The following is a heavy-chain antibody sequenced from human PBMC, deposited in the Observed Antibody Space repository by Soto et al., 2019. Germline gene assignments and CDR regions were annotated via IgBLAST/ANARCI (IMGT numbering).Heavy chain of an antibody. CDR3: ARDHPHSYGVYYFDY. Sequence: SETLSLTCTVSGGSISSSNYYWGWIRQPPGKGLEWIGSIYYSGSTYYNSSLKSRVTISIDTSKNQVSLKVNSVTAADTAVYYCARDHPHSYGVYYFDYWGQGTPVTVS. J-gene: IGHJ4*02. CDR2: IYYSGST. CDR1: GGSISSSNYY. V-gene: IGHV4-39*07. D-gene: IGHD5-18*01.